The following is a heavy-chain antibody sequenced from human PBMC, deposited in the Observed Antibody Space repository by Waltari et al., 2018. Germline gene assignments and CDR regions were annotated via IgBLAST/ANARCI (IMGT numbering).Heavy chain of an antibody. D-gene: IGHD6-19*01. CDR3: ARHGWSNYFDY. Sequence: QLQLQESGPGLVKPSETLSLTCTVSGCSISSSSYYWGWIRQPPGKGLEWIGSIYYSGSTYYNPPLKSRVTISVDTSKNQFSLKLSSVTAADTAVYYCARHGWSNYFDYWGQGTLVTVSS. J-gene: IGHJ4*02. CDR2: IYYSGST. V-gene: IGHV4-39*01. CDR1: GCSISSSSYY.